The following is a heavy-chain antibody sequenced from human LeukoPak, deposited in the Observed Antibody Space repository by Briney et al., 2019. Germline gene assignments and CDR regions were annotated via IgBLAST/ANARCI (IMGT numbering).Heavy chain of an antibody. J-gene: IGHJ4*02. CDR1: GFTFSSSW. V-gene: IGHV3-74*01. CDR3: ARAPNVGTPDY. CDR2: INSDGSST. Sequence: GGSLRLSCAASGFTFSSSWMHWVRQAPGKGLVWVSRINSDGSSTTYADSVRGRFTISRDNAKNTLYLQMNSLRAEDTAVCYCARAPNVGTPDYWGQGTLVTVSS. D-gene: IGHD7-27*01.